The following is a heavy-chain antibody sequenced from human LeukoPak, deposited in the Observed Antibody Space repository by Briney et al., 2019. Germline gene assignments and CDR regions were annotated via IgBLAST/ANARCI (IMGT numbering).Heavy chain of an antibody. CDR1: GYTFTDYA. CDR3: ARSPGGNARTWLDY. CDR2: TNGATGNT. V-gene: IGHV1-3*02. D-gene: IGHD1-14*01. J-gene: IGHJ4*02. Sequence: ASVKVSCTASGYTFTDYALHWVRQAPGQRLEWMGWTNGATGNTRFSQDFQDRLTITIDTSASTAYMELSSLRSEDTAVYYCARSPGGNARTWLDYWGQGTLVTVSS.